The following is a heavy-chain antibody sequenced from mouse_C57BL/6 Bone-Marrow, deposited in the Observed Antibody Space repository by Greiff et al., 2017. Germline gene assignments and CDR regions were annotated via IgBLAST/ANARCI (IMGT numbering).Heavy chain of an antibody. CDR3: AREGLYYSNYVYAMDY. D-gene: IGHD2-5*01. CDR1: GYSITRGYY. V-gene: IGHV3-6*01. CDR2: ISYDGSN. Sequence: EVQLLESGPGLVKPSQSLSLTCSVTGYSITRGYYWNWIRQFPGNKLEWVGYISYDGSNNYKPSLKNRISITRDTSKNQFFLKLNSVITEDTATYYCAREGLYYSNYVYAMDYWGQGTTVTVSS. J-gene: IGHJ4*01.